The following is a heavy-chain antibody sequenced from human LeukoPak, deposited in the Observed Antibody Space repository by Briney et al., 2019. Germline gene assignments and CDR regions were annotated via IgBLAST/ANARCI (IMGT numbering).Heavy chain of an antibody. V-gene: IGHV1-8*01. CDR1: GYTFTNYD. Sequence: ASVKVSCKASGYTFTNYDINWVRQATGQGLEWMGWMNPNSGNTGYAQKFQGRVIMTRNTSISTAYMELSSLRSEDTAVYYCARDGRYYYYYYMDVWGKGTTVTISS. CDR2: MNPNSGNT. D-gene: IGHD5-24*01. CDR3: ARDGRYYYYYYMDV. J-gene: IGHJ6*03.